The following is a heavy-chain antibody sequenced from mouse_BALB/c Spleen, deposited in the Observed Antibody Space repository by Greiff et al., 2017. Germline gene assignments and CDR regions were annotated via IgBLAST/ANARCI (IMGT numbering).Heavy chain of an antibody. Sequence: QVQLQQPGAELVKPGASVKLSCKASGYTFTSYWLHWVKQRPGQGLEWIGEINPSNGRTNYNEKFKSKATLTVDKSSSTAYMQLSSLTSEDSAVYYCARLPSFAYWGQGTLVTVSA. CDR3: ARLPSFAY. V-gene: IGHV1S81*02. CDR1: GYTFTSYW. J-gene: IGHJ3*01. CDR2: INPSNGRT.